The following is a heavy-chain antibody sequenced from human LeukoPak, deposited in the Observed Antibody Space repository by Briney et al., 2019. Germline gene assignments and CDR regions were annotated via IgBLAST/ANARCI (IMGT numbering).Heavy chain of an antibody. CDR3: ARLLDYGDAPAPYYFDY. J-gene: IGHJ4*02. Sequence: GESLKISCKGSGYSFTTYWIGWVRQMPGKGLEWMGIVYPHDSDTKYSPSFHGQVTISADWSTSTAYLHWSSLEASDTAIYYFARLLDYGDAPAPYYFDYWGQGTLVTVSS. CDR2: VYPHDSDT. D-gene: IGHD4-17*01. CDR1: GYSFTTYW. V-gene: IGHV5-51*01.